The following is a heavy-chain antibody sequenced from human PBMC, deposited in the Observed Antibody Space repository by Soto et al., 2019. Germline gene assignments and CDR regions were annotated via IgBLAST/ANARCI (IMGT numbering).Heavy chain of an antibody. V-gene: IGHV3-30*18. CDR2: ISYDGRNE. Sequence: QVQLVESGGGVVQPGRSLRLSCAASGFSFSAFGMHWVRQAPGKGLEWVGVISYDGRNEYYADSVRGRFTVSRDNSKSTLYLQMNSVRAEDTAVYYCAKSITTSGESTGGGVVLDNWGPGTLVIVSS. CDR3: AKSITTSGESTGGGVVLDN. D-gene: IGHD3-3*01. CDR1: GFSFSAFG. J-gene: IGHJ4*02.